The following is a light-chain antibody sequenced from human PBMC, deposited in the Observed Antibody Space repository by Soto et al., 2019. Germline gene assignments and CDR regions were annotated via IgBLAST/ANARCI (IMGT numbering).Light chain of an antibody. V-gene: IGLV1-40*01. CDR1: SSDIGAGYV. Sequence: QSVLTQPPSVSGAPGQGVTISCTGGSSDIGAGYVVHWYQQLPGTAPKLLIYGNNNRPSGVPDRFSGSKSGTSASLAITGLQAEDEADYYCQSYDDSLSGHVVFGGGTKLT. J-gene: IGLJ2*01. CDR2: GNN. CDR3: QSYDDSLSGHVV.